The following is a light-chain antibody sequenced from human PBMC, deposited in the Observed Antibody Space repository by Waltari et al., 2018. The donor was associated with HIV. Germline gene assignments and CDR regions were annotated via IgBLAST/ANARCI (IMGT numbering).Light chain of an antibody. CDR3: ASLSNSVTLVV. CDR2: DVK. V-gene: IGLV2-14*01. CDR1: NSDIGASDY. Sequence: QSDLSQPASVSGSPGQSVTISCNGTNSDIGASDYLPWYQKFPDRAPRLLIYDVKKRPSGISSRFAVSKAANTASLTISGLQPEDEADFYCASLSNSVTLVVFGGGTHLTVL. J-gene: IGLJ2*01.